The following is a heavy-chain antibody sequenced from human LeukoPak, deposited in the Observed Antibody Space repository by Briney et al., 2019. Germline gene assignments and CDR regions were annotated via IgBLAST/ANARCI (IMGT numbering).Heavy chain of an antibody. CDR3: AKDRPLTTIIVVVDTPPPYHHGMDV. D-gene: IGHD3-22*01. CDR2: FSGSGGST. Sequence: GGSLLLSCASSGFTFSSYSMSWFIHAPPEEVEWVSAFSGSGGSTYYEQSVKSRFTISIDKSKNTLSLQLNSLRAEDTAVYYCAKDRPLTTIIVVVDTPPPYHHGMDVWGQRTTVTVSS. J-gene: IGHJ6*02. CDR1: GFTFSSYS. V-gene: IGHV3-23*02.